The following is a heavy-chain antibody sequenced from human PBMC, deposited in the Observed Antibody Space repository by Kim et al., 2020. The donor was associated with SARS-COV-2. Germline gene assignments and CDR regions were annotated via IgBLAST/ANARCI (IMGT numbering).Heavy chain of an antibody. V-gene: IGHV4-30-2*01. J-gene: IGHJ6*02. CDR3: ARGSGSGSPYGMDV. D-gene: IGHD3-10*01. Sequence: PSLQARVTISVARSKNQFSMELSTVTAADTAVYYCARGSGSGSPYGMDVWGQGTTVTVSS.